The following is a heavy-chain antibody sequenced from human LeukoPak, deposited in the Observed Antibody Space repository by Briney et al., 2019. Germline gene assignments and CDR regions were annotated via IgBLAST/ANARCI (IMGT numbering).Heavy chain of an antibody. V-gene: IGHV4-59*08. CDR2: IYYSGSST. Sequence: SETLSLTCTVSGGSMSGFFWTWIRQPPGRELEWIGSIYYSGSSTKYNPSLKSRVTISVDTSKSQFSLTLNSVTAADTAVYYCARSRRIAAAGTFWFDPWGQGTLVTVSS. CDR1: GGSMSGFF. J-gene: IGHJ5*02. D-gene: IGHD6-13*01. CDR3: ARSRRIAAAGTFWFDP.